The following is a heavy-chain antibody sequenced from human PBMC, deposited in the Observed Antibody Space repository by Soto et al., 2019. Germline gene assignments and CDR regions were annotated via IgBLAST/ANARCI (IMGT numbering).Heavy chain of an antibody. Sequence: QVQLVQSGPEVKKPGASVKVSCKTSGYTFTSYGISWVRQAPGQGLEWMGWITTDKGKTTYAQKFQGSVPMTTDTSTGTAYMDLRSLRSADTAVYYCATRSPAFDYWGQGTLVTVSS. CDR2: ITTDKGKT. CDR1: GYTFTSYG. J-gene: IGHJ4*02. CDR3: ATRSPAFDY. V-gene: IGHV1-18*01.